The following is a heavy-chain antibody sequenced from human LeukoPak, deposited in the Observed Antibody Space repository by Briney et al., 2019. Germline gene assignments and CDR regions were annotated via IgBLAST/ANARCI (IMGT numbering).Heavy chain of an antibody. Sequence: SETLSLTCTVSGGSISSHYWNWIRQPPGKGLEWIGYIYHSGSTKYNPSLKSRVTFSVDTPKNQFSLRLTSVTAADTAVYFCATFLSSGRGWFDPWGQGTLVTVSS. D-gene: IGHD3-22*01. J-gene: IGHJ5*02. CDR3: ATFLSSGRGWFDP. CDR1: GGSISSHY. CDR2: IYHSGST. V-gene: IGHV4-59*11.